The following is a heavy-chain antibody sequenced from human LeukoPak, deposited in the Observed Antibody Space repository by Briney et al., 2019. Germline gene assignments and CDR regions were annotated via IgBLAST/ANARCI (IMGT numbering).Heavy chain of an antibody. CDR2: IKTDGSST. D-gene: IGHD5-18*01. CDR3: ARDFKRYNYGGPYYYYMDV. J-gene: IGHJ6*03. CDR1: GFSFSSYW. Sequence: GGSLRLSCAASGFSFSSYWMHWVRQAPGKGLVWVSHIKTDGSSTNYAESVKGRFTVSRDNAKNTLYLQMNSLRAEDTAVYYCARDFKRYNYGGPYYYYMDVWGKGTTVTVSS. V-gene: IGHV3-74*01.